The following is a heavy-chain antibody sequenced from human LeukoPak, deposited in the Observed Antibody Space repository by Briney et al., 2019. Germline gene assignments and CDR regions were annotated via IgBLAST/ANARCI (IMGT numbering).Heavy chain of an antibody. Sequence: PSETLSLTCTVSGGSISSGSYYWSWIRQPAGKGLEWIGRIYTSGSTNYNPSLKSRVTISVDTSKNQFSLKLSSVTAADTAVYYRARDSCSGGSCWEDYWGQGTLVTVSS. J-gene: IGHJ4*02. CDR1: GGSISSGSYY. CDR2: IYTSGST. CDR3: ARDSCSGGSCWEDY. D-gene: IGHD2-15*01. V-gene: IGHV4-61*02.